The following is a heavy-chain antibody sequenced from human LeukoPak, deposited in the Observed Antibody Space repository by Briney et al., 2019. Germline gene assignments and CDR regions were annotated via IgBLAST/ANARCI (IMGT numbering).Heavy chain of an antibody. CDR3: ASSRGYSYGLGY. J-gene: IGHJ4*02. CDR1: GFXFSSYS. V-gene: IGHV3-48*02. Sequence: GGSLRLSCAASGFXFSSYSINWVRQAPGKGLEWVSYISSSSSTIYYADSVKGRFTISRDNAKNSLYLQMNSLRDDDTAVYHCASSRGYSYGLGYWGQGALVTVSS. CDR2: ISSSSSTI. D-gene: IGHD5-18*01.